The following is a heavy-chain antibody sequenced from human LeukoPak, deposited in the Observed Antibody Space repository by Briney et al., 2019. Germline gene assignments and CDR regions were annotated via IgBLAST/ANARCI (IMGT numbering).Heavy chain of an antibody. CDR1: GFTFSDYY. J-gene: IGHJ3*02. CDR3: AKDIHSGRVGGAFDI. V-gene: IGHV3-11*01. Sequence: GGSLRLSCAASGFTFSDYYMSWIRQAPGKGLEWVSYISSSGKTIYYGDSVKGRFTISRDNAKNSLYLQMNSLRAEDTALYYCAKDIHSGRVGGAFDIWGQGTMVTVSS. D-gene: IGHD1-26*01. CDR2: ISSSGKTI.